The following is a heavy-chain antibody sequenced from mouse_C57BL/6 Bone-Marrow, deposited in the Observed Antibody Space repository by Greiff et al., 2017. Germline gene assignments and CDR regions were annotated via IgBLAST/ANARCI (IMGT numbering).Heavy chain of an antibody. CDR1: GFNIKDDY. CDR2: LAPETGDT. J-gene: IGHJ1*03. V-gene: IGHV14-4*01. Sequence: VQLQQSGAELVRPGASVKLSCTASGFNIKDDYMHWVKQRPEQGLEWIGWLAPETGDTEYASKFQGKATITADTSSNPAYLQLSSLTSEDPAVYDCTTATVVPCSNFDVWGTGTTVTVSA. CDR3: TTATVVPCSNFDV. D-gene: IGHD1-1*01.